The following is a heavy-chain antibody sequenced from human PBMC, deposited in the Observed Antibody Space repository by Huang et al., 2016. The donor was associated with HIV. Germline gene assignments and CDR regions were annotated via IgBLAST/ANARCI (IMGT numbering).Heavy chain of an antibody. D-gene: IGHD2-21*02. CDR1: GGTFSTDV. CDR3: ARARRHSGNSGLIDL. CDR2: IIPVFGTA. V-gene: IGHV1-69*13. J-gene: IGHJ1*01. Sequence: HVHLVQSGAEVKKPGSSVKVSCKASGGTFSTDVITWVRQAPGQGLERMGGIIPVFGTANSAQKFQDRVTFTADEFSTTAYMELSDLKYEDTAIYFCARARRHSGNSGLIDLWGQGTLVTVSS.